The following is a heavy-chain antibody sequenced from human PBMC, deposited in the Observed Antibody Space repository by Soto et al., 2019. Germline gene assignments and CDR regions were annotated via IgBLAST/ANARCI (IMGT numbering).Heavy chain of an antibody. CDR2: ISSNGGST. CDR1: GFTFSSYA. V-gene: IGHV3-64D*06. J-gene: IGHJ5*02. Sequence: PVGSLRLSCSASGFTFSSYAMHWVRQAPGKGLEYVSAISSNGGSTYYADSVKGRFTISRDNSKNTLYLQMSSLRAEDTAVYYCVKDLSYSSTQHNWFDPWGQGTLVTVSS. D-gene: IGHD6-13*01. CDR3: VKDLSYSSTQHNWFDP.